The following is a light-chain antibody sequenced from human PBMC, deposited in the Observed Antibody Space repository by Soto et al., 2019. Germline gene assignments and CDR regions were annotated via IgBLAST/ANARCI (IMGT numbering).Light chain of an antibody. Sequence: EIVLTQSPATLSLSPGERATLSCRASQSVSSYLAWYQQKPGQAPRLLIYDASNRATGIPARFSGSGSATDFTLNISSLEPEDFAVYYCQQRSNWPPLFTFGPGTKVDIK. CDR1: QSVSSY. V-gene: IGKV3-11*01. J-gene: IGKJ3*01. CDR3: QQRSNWPPLFT. CDR2: DAS.